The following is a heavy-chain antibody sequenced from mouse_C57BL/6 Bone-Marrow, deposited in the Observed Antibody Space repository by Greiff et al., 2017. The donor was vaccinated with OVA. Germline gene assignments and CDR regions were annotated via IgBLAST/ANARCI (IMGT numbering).Heavy chain of an antibody. J-gene: IGHJ4*01. V-gene: IGHV1-15*01. D-gene: IGHD2-5*01. Sequence: QVQLKQSGAELVRPGASVTLSCKASGYTFTDYEMNWVKQTPGHGLEWIGVIDPETGGTAYNQKFKGKAILTADKSSSTAYMELSSLTSEDSAVYYGTRGYSSYYAMDYWGQGTSVTVSS. CDR3: TRGYSSYYAMDY. CDR1: GYTFTDYE. CDR2: IDPETGGT.